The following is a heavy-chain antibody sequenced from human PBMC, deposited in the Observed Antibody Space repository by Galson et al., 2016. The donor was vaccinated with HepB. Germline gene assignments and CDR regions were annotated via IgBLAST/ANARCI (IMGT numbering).Heavy chain of an antibody. CDR1: GFTFTTYS. D-gene: IGHD5-24*01. Sequence: SLRLSCAVSGFTFTTYSMSWVRQVPGKGLEWVSSISSRSSYIYYADSVKGRFTISRDNARNSRYLEINSLRAEDTALYYCARLGAGAMPTNFERDYYYGMDFWGQGTTVTVSS. CDR2: ISSRSSYI. CDR3: ARLGAGAMPTNFERDYYYGMDF. J-gene: IGHJ6*02. V-gene: IGHV3-21*06.